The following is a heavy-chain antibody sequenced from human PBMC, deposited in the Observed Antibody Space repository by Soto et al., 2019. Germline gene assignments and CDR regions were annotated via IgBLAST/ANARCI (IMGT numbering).Heavy chain of an antibody. V-gene: IGHV3-30*03. CDR2: ISYDGSNT. D-gene: IGHD1-26*01. CDR3: AHGSGPDYYFGLDV. Sequence: QVQLVESGGGVVQPGRSLRLSCAASGFTFSSYAMHWVRQAPGKGLEWVAVISYDGSNTYYRDSVKGRFNISRDNSQTTVYLQMNSLRVEDTAVYYCAHGSGPDYYFGLDVWGQGTTVTVSS. CDR1: GFTFSSYA. J-gene: IGHJ6*02.